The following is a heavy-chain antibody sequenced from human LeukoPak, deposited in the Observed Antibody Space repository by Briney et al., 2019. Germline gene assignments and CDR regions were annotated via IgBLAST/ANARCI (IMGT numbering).Heavy chain of an antibody. Sequence: GGSLRLSCAASGFTFSCHHMHWVRPATGKGLEWVSAIGTAGDTYYPGSVKGRFTISRENAKISLYLQMNSLRAGDTAVYYCARGGSLVWFGELCGWGQGTLVTVSS. CDR1: GFTFSCHH. CDR3: ARGGSLVWFGELCG. D-gene: IGHD3-10*01. V-gene: IGHV3-13*01. J-gene: IGHJ4*02. CDR2: IGTAGDT.